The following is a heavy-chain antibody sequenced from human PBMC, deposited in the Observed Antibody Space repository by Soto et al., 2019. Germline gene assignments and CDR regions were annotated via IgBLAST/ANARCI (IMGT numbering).Heavy chain of an antibody. CDR2: IYYYGST. J-gene: IGHJ6*02. D-gene: IGHD2-21*02. CDR1: GGSISSGGYY. Sequence: PSETLSLTCTVSGGSISSGGYYWSWIRQHPGKGMEWIGYIYYYGSTYYNPSLKRRVNISVDTTKNQFSLKLSSVTAADTAVYYCARVCGGDCHYGMDVWGQGTTVTVSS. V-gene: IGHV4-31*03. CDR3: ARVCGGDCHYGMDV.